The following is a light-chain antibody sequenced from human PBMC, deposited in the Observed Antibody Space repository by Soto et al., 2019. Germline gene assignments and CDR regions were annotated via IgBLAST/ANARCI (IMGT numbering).Light chain of an antibody. Sequence: QSVLTQPPSASGSPGQSVTISCTGTSSDVGGYNYVSWYQQHPGKAPKLMIYEVSKRPSGVPDRLSGSNSVNPASLTVSGLQAEHEADYYCSSYAGSNNVVFGGGTKLTVL. CDR2: EVS. J-gene: IGLJ2*01. CDR3: SSYAGSNNVV. V-gene: IGLV2-8*01. CDR1: SSDVGGYNY.